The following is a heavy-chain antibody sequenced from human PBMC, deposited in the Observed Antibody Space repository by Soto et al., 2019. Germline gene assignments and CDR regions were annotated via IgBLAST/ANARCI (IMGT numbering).Heavy chain of an antibody. Sequence: VGSLRLSCVASGFTFRGDWMSWVRQAPGKGLEWVANIKQDGSAKQYLDSVRGRFTISRDNSKNSVYLQMNSLRAEDTALYYCARDFYGGFSYGPGDNWGQGTLVTVSS. V-gene: IGHV3-7*01. CDR1: GFTFRGDW. CDR3: ARDFYGGFSYGPGDN. J-gene: IGHJ4*02. CDR2: IKQDGSAK. D-gene: IGHD2-15*01.